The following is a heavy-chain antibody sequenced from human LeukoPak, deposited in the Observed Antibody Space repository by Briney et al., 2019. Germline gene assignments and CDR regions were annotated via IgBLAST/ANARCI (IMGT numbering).Heavy chain of an antibody. CDR2: IYYSGST. J-gene: IGHJ4*02. V-gene: IGHV4-31*03. Sequence: SETLSLTCTVSGGSISSGGYSWSWIRQHPGKGLEWIGYIYYSGSTYYNPSLKSRVTISVDTSKDQFSLKLSSVTAADTAVYYCARTIGATQIDYWGQGTLVTVSS. CDR3: ARTIGATQIDY. CDR1: GGSISSGGYS. D-gene: IGHD1-26*01.